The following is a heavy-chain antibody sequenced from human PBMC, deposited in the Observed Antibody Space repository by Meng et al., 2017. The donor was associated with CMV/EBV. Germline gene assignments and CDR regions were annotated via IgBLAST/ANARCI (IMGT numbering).Heavy chain of an antibody. D-gene: IGHD3-3*01. V-gene: IGHV4-59*12. Sequence: SETLSLTCTVSGGSISSYYWSWIQQPPGKGLEWIGYIYYSGSTNYNPSLKSRVTISVDTSKNQFSLKLSSVTAADTAVYYCARGHGGIFGVVIGGDWFDPWGQGTLVTVSS. CDR1: GGSISSYY. CDR3: ARGHGGIFGVVIGGDWFDP. CDR2: IYYSGST. J-gene: IGHJ5*02.